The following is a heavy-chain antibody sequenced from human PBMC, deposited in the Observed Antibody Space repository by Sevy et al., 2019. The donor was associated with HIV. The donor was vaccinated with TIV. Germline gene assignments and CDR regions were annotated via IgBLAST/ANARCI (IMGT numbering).Heavy chain of an antibody. D-gene: IGHD6-13*01. Sequence: GGSLRLSCAASVFTFSSYAMHWVRQAPGKGLEWVAVISYDGSNKYYADSVKGRFTISRDNSKNTLYLQMNSLRAEDTAVYYCAREFSPSGTVYYYGMDVWGQGTTVTVSS. J-gene: IGHJ6*02. V-gene: IGHV3-30-3*01. CDR1: VFTFSSYA. CDR2: ISYDGSNK. CDR3: AREFSPSGTVYYYGMDV.